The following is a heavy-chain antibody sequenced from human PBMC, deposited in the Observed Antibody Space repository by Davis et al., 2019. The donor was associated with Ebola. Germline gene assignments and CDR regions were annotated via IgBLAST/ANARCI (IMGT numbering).Heavy chain of an antibody. V-gene: IGHV3-21*01. Sequence: ETLSLTCAVSGGSISSSNWWSWVRQAPGKGLEWVSSISSSSSYIYYADSVKGRFTISRDNAKNSLYLQMNSLRAEDTAVYYCARVGGDIVVVPATYYYYYGMDVWGQGTTVTVSS. CDR2: ISSSSSYI. CDR1: GGSISSSN. D-gene: IGHD2-2*01. CDR3: ARVGGDIVVVPATYYYYYGMDV. J-gene: IGHJ6*02.